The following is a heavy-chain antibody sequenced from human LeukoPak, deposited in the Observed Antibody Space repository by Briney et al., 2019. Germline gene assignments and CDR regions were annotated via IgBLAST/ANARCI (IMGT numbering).Heavy chain of an antibody. D-gene: IGHD7-27*01. CDR1: GFTFSTYG. Sequence: GGSLRLSCAASGFTFSTYGMNWVRQAPGKGLEWVSSISSSGTYIYYADSVKGRFTISRDNAKNSLYLQMNSLRAEDTAVYYCARGGTGEVPFDYWGQGTLVTVSS. V-gene: IGHV3-21*01. CDR3: ARGGTGEVPFDY. J-gene: IGHJ4*02. CDR2: ISSSGTYI.